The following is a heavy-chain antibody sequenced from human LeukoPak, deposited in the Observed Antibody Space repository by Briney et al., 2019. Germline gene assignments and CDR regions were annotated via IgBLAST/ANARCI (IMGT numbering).Heavy chain of an antibody. D-gene: IGHD1-26*01. CDR1: GFTFSNYA. CDR3: VKDRGGSPFYGMDV. CDR2: ISGSGGST. V-gene: IGHV3-23*01. Sequence: GGSLRLSCAASGFTFSNYAMSWVRQAPGKGLEWVSAISGSGGSTYYADSVKGRFTVSRDNSRNTLYLPMNSLRAEDTAVYYCVKDRGGSPFYGMDVWGQGTTVTVSS. J-gene: IGHJ6*02.